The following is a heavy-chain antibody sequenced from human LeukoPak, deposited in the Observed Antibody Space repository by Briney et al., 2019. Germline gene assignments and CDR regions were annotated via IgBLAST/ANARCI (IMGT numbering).Heavy chain of an antibody. CDR1: GGSISSGGYS. V-gene: IGHV4-30-2*01. CDR3: ARLSMVRGDSKWFDP. Sequence: SQTLSLTCAVSGGSISSGGYSWSWIRQPPGKGMEWIGYIYHSGSTYYNPSLKSRVTISVDRSKNQSSLKLSSLTAADTAVYYCARLSMVRGDSKWFDPWGQGTLVTVSS. J-gene: IGHJ5*02. D-gene: IGHD3-10*01. CDR2: IYHSGST.